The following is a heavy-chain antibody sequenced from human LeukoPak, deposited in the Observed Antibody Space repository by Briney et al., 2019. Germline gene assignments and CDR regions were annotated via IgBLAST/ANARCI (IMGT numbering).Heavy chain of an antibody. V-gene: IGHV4-59*02. J-gene: IGHJ3*02. D-gene: IGHD1-26*01. Sequence: PSETLSLTCTVSGGSVSSYYWSWIREPPGKGLEWIGYIYYSGSTNYNPSLKSRVTISVDTSKNQFSLKLNSITTADTAVYYCARVRLSGTYLDAFDIWGQGTMVTVSS. CDR2: IYYSGST. CDR3: ARVRLSGTYLDAFDI. CDR1: GGSVSSYY.